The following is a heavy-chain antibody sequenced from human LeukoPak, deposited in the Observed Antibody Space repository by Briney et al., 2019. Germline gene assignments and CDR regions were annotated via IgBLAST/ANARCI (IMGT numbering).Heavy chain of an antibody. V-gene: IGHV1-18*01. CDR2: ISAYNGNT. J-gene: IGHJ4*02. CDR3: ARGVFTMVRGALSYYFDY. D-gene: IGHD3-10*01. Sequence: ASVKVSCKASGYTFTSYGISWVRQAPGQGLEWMGCISAYNGNTNYAQKLQGRVTMTTDTSTSTAYMELRSLRSDDTAVYYCARGVFTMVRGALSYYFDYWGQGTLVTVSS. CDR1: GYTFTSYG.